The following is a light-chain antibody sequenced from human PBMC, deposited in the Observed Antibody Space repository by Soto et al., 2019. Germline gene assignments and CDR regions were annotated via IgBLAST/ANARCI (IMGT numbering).Light chain of an antibody. J-gene: IGKJ5*01. Sequence: DIQMTQSPSSVSASVGDRVTITCRASQGISIWLAWYQQKPGKAPKLLIYAASSLQSGVPSRLSGSGSGTDFTLTISRLQPEDFATYYCQQAQRFPITFGQGTRLEIK. CDR3: QQAQRFPIT. CDR1: QGISIW. V-gene: IGKV1-12*01. CDR2: AAS.